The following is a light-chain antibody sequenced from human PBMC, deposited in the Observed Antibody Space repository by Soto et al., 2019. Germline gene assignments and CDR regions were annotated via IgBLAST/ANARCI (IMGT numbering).Light chain of an antibody. Sequence: QSALTQPASVSGSPGQSISISCTGTSSDVGDYNLVSWYQHHPGKAPKLMIYEGSKRPSGISNRFSGSKSGNTASLTISGLQAEDEADYYCSSFTNNNTPHVVFGGGTQLTVL. CDR1: SSDVGDYNL. V-gene: IGLV2-14*02. J-gene: IGLJ2*01. CDR2: EGS. CDR3: SSFTNNNTPHVV.